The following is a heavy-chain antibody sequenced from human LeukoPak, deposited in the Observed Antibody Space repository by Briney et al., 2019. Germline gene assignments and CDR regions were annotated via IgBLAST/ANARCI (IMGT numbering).Heavy chain of an antibody. Sequence: GGSLRLSCAASGFTFSSYAMSWVRQAPGKGLEWVAFIRKEADGGTTEYAASVKGRFIISRDDSKSIAYLQMDSLITEDTAVYYCTRVRGVAGLDYWGQGTLVTVSS. D-gene: IGHD6-19*01. CDR3: TRVRGVAGLDY. CDR1: GFTFSSYA. CDR2: IRKEADGGTT. J-gene: IGHJ4*02. V-gene: IGHV3-49*04.